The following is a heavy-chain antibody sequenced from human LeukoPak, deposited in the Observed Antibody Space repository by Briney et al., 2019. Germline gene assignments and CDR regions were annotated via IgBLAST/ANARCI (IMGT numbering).Heavy chain of an antibody. CDR2: ISGSGGST. J-gene: IGHJ4*02. D-gene: IGHD3-22*01. CDR1: GFTFSSYA. V-gene: IGHV3-23*01. Sequence: GGSLRLSRAASGFTFSSYAMSWVRQAPGKGLEWVSAISGSGGSTYYADSVKGRFTITRDNSKNTLYLQMNSLRAEDTAVYYCAKDYHYYDRPYYFDYWGQGTLVTVSS. CDR3: AKDYHYYDRPYYFDY.